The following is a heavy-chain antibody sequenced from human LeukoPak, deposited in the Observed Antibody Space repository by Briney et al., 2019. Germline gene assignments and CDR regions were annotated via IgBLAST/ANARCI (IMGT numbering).Heavy chain of an antibody. D-gene: IGHD2-15*01. CDR3: AREEGGGSWDVDY. V-gene: IGHV1-2*06. CDR2: INPNSGGT. Sequence: ASLRVSCKASGYTFTGYHMHWVRQAPGHGLEWMGRINPNSGGTNYAQQFQSRVTMTRDTSISTAYMELSRLRSDDTAVYYCAREEGGGSWDVDYWGQGTLVTVSS. CDR1: GYTFTGYH. J-gene: IGHJ4*02.